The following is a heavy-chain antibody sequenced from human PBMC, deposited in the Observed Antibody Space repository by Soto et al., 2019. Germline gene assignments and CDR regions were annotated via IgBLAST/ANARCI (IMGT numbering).Heavy chain of an antibody. D-gene: IGHD3-3*01. J-gene: IGHJ6*02. CDR3: ARDPEVEFFGVVMDV. CDR2: ISSSSSYI. Sequence: PGGSLRLSCAASGFTFSSYSMNWVRQAPGKGLEWVSSISSSSSYIYYADSVKGRFTISRDNAKNSLYLQMNSLRAEDTAVYYCARDPEVEFFGVVMDVWGQGTTVTVSS. CDR1: GFTFSSYS. V-gene: IGHV3-21*01.